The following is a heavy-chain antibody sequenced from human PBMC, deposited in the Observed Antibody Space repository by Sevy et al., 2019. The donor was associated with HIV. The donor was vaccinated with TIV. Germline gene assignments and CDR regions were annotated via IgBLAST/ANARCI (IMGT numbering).Heavy chain of an antibody. V-gene: IGHV3-30*18. D-gene: IGHD6-19*01. CDR2: ISYDGSNK. Sequence: GGSLRLSCAASGFTFSSYGMHWVRQAPGKGLEWVAVISYDGSNKYYADSVKGRFTISRDNSKNTLYLQMNSLRAEDTAVYYCAKVSRTRQWLPLYYGMDVWGQRTTVTVSS. J-gene: IGHJ6*02. CDR1: GFTFSSYG. CDR3: AKVSRTRQWLPLYYGMDV.